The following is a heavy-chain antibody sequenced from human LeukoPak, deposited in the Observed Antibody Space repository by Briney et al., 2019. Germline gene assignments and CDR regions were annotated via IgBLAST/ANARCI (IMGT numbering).Heavy chain of an antibody. J-gene: IGHJ4*02. Sequence: PGGSLRLSCAASGLTFSNYWMHWVRQAPGKGLVWVSRIKNDGSSIIYADSVKGRFTISRDNAKNTLYLQMNSLRADDTAVYYCARPLGSGSLAYWGQGTLVTVSS. D-gene: IGHD3-3*01. CDR2: IKNDGSSI. CDR3: ARPLGSGSLAY. CDR1: GLTFSNYW. V-gene: IGHV3-74*01.